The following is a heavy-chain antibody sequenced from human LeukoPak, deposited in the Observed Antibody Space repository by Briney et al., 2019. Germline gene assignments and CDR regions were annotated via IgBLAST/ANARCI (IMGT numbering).Heavy chain of an antibody. J-gene: IGHJ4*02. CDR1: GFTFSDYY. CDR2: ISSGGDTT. V-gene: IGHV3-11*01. Sequence: GASLRLSCAASGFTFSDYYMSWIRQAPGKGLVWVSYISSGGDTTYYADSVTGRFTISRDNAKNSLYLQMNSLRAEDTAIYYCATYDYGADYFDYWGQGTLVTVST. CDR3: ATYDYGADYFDY. D-gene: IGHD4/OR15-4a*01.